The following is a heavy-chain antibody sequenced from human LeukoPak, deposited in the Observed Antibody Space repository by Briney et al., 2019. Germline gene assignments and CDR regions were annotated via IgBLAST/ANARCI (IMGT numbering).Heavy chain of an antibody. CDR3: ARARSSYGYGDAFDI. D-gene: IGHD5-18*01. CDR2: ISYDGSSK. J-gene: IGHJ3*02. CDR1: GFTFSTYA. Sequence: GGSLRLSCVVSGFTFSTYAMHWVRQAPGKGLEWVAVISYDGSSKYYADSVKGRFTISRDNSKNTLYLQMNSLRAEDTAVYYCARARSSYGYGDAFDIWGQGTMVTVSS. V-gene: IGHV3-30*04.